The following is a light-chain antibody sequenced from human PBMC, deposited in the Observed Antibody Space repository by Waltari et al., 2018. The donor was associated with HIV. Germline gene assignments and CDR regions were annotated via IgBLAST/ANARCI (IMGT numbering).Light chain of an antibody. Sequence: QSALTQPPSASGSPGQSVTISCTGTRNDVGGYDYVSWYQQFPGKAPKLNIYQVTKRPSGVPDRFVGSKSGSTASLTVSGLQAEDEADYYCTSYAGSTFTIFGGGTKLTVL. CDR3: TSYAGSTFTI. CDR1: RNDVGGYDY. J-gene: IGLJ2*01. CDR2: QVT. V-gene: IGLV2-8*01.